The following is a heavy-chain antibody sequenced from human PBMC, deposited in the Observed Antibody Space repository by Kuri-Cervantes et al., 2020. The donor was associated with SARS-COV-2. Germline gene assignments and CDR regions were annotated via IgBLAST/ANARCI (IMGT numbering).Heavy chain of an antibody. CDR3: ARGGGYDILTGYPVRMDV. D-gene: IGHD3-9*01. CDR2: IIPMFGTA. J-gene: IGHJ6*04. Sequence: SVKVSCKASGGTFSSHDFSWVRQAPGQGLEWMGGIIPMFGTANYAQKFQGRVTFTADESTSTAYMDLSSLRSDDTAMYYCARGGGYDILTGYPVRMDVWAKGPRSPSPQ. V-gene: IGHV1-69*13. CDR1: GGTFSSHD.